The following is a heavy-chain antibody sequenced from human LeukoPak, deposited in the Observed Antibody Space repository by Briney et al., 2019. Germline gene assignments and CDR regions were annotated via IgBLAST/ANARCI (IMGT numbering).Heavy chain of an antibody. V-gene: IGHV4-31*03. Sequence: PSETLSLTCTVSGGSISSGGYYWSWIRQHPGKGLEWIGYIYYSGSTYYNPSLKSRVTISVDTSKNQFSLKLSSVPAADTAVYYCARDRIVGATTSGGWFDPWGQGTLVTVSS. CDR2: IYYSGST. D-gene: IGHD1-26*01. CDR3: ARDRIVGATTSGGWFDP. J-gene: IGHJ5*02. CDR1: GGSISSGGYY.